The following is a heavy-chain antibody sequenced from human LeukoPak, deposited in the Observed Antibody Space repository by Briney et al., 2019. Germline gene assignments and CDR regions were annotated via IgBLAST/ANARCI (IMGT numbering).Heavy chain of an antibody. D-gene: IGHD4-17*01. Sequence: SESLSLTCAVSDDSFSSHYWTWIRQPPGKGLEWIGYISYIGSTNYNPSLKSRVTISIDTSKNQFSLQLTSVTAADTAVYYCARDLVTVTKGFDIWGQGTMVSVSS. V-gene: IGHV4-59*11. CDR1: DDSFSSHY. CDR2: ISYIGST. J-gene: IGHJ3*02. CDR3: ARDLVTVTKGFDI.